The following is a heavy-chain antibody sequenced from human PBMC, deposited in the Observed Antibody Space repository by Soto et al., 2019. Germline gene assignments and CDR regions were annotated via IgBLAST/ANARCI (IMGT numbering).Heavy chain of an antibody. J-gene: IGHJ4*02. CDR3: ARGPDSSGVDY. Sequence: SETLSLTCAVYGGSFSGYYWSWIRQPPGKGLEWIGEINHSGSTNYNPSLKSRVTISVDTSKNQFSLKLSSVTAADTAVYYCARGPDSSGVDYWGQGTLVTVSS. CDR1: GGSFSGYY. D-gene: IGHD3-22*01. V-gene: IGHV4-34*01. CDR2: INHSGST.